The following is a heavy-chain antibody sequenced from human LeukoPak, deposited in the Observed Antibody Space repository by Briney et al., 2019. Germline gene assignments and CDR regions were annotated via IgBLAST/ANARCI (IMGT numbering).Heavy chain of an antibody. CDR1: GYTFIDYY. CDR2: INPNSGAT. Sequence: ASVKVSCKSSGYTFIDYYIHWVRQAPGQGLEWMGWINPNSGATKYAQKFQGRVSMTRDTSINTAYMDLTNLRSDDTAIFYCARVKKLMPEFEFWGEGTLVTVSS. D-gene: IGHD2-2*01. J-gene: IGHJ4*02. V-gene: IGHV1-2*02. CDR3: ARVKKLMPEFEF.